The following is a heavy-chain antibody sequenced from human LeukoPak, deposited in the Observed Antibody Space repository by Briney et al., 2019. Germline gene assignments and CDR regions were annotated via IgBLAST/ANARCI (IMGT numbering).Heavy chain of an antibody. CDR3: ATSMITFGGVIADY. J-gene: IGHJ4*02. V-gene: IGHV1-24*01. Sequence: ASVKVSCKVSGYTLTELSMHWVRQAPGKGLEWMGGFDPEDGETIYAQKFQGRVTMTEGTSTDTAYMELSSLRSEDTAVYYCATSMITFGGVIADYWGQGTLVTVSS. CDR2: FDPEDGET. D-gene: IGHD3-16*02. CDR1: GYTLTELS.